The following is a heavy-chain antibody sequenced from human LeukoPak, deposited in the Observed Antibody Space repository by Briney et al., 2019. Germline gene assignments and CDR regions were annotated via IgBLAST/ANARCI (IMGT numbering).Heavy chain of an antibody. CDR3: ARGGVATIGIDY. Sequence: XGVAVIWYDGSNKYYADSVKGRFTISRDYSKNTLYLQMNSLRAEDTAVYYCARGGVATIGIDYWGQGTLVTVSS. D-gene: IGHD5-12*01. J-gene: IGHJ4*02. CDR2: IWYDGSNK. V-gene: IGHV3-33*01.